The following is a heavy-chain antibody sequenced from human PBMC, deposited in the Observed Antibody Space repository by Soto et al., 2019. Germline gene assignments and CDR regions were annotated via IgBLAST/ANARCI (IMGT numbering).Heavy chain of an antibody. D-gene: IGHD3-10*01. J-gene: IGHJ4*02. CDR2: IFRTGNT. CDR1: GFTIMSTY. V-gene: IGHV3-53*01. Sequence: PGGSLSLSCAFSGFTIMSTYFSWVRQAPGKGLEWVSVIFRTGNTFYTDSVRGRFAISRDNSKNTLYLQMSALRAEDSAIYFCVRGSKDSYPGSRIFDFWGRGTLVTVSS. CDR3: VRGSKDSYPGSRIFDF.